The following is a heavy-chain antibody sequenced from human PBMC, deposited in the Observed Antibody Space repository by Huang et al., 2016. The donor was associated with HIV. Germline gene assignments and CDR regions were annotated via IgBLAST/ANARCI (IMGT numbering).Heavy chain of an antibody. CDR3: ARFGSYYYGSGSYLDAFDI. J-gene: IGHJ3*02. V-gene: IGHV3-48*01. CDR1: GFTFSTYN. D-gene: IGHD3-10*01. Sequence: EVQLMESGGGLVQPGGSLRLSCAASGFTFSTYNMNWVRQAPGKGLELVSYITSSSGSIYYADSVKGRFTISRDNAKNSLYLQMNSLRAEDTAVYYCARFGSYYYGSGSYLDAFDIWGQGTMVTVSS. CDR2: ITSSSGSI.